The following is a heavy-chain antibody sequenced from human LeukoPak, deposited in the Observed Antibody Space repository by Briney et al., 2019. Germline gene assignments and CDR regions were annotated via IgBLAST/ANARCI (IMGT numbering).Heavy chain of an antibody. Sequence: SETLSLTCTVSGYSISSGYYWGWIRQPPGKGLERIGEINHSGSTNYNPSLKSRVTISVDTSKNQFSLKLSSVTAADTAVYYCARDHSGYQRSWGQGTLVTVSS. D-gene: IGHD5-12*01. CDR3: ARDHSGYQRS. CDR1: GYSISSGYY. V-gene: IGHV4-38-2*02. J-gene: IGHJ4*02. CDR2: INHSGST.